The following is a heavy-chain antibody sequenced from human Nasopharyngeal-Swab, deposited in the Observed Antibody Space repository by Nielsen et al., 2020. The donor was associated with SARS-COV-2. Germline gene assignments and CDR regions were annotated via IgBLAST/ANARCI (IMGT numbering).Heavy chain of an antibody. V-gene: IGHV1-69*04. CDR2: IIPILGIA. Sequence: SVKVSCKASGGTFSSYAISWVRQAPGQGLEWMGRIIPILGIANYAQKFQGRVTITADKSTSTAYMELTSLRSEDTAVYYCAGANYSTYPLSGMDVWAKGPRSPSP. D-gene: IGHD4-11*01. CDR3: AGANYSTYPLSGMDV. J-gene: IGHJ6*02. CDR1: GGTFSSYA.